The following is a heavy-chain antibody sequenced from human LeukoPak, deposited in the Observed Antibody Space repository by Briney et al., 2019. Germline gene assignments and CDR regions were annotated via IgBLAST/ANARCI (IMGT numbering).Heavy chain of an antibody. D-gene: IGHD6-19*01. CDR1: GGSFSGYY. Sequence: SETLSLTCAVYGGSFSGYYWSWIRQPPGKGLEWIGEINHSGSTNYNPSLKSRVTISVDTSKNQFSLKLSSVTAADTAVYYCARENYSSGWGYYYGMDVWGQGTTVTVSS. CDR3: ARENYSSGWGYYYGMDV. CDR2: INHSGST. J-gene: IGHJ6*02. V-gene: IGHV4-34*01.